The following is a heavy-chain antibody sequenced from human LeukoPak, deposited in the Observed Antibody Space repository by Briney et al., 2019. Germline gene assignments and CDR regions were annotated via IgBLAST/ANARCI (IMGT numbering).Heavy chain of an antibody. CDR2: ISYDGSNK. D-gene: IGHD3-22*01. CDR1: GFTLSSYA. J-gene: IGHJ4*02. CDR3: ARDAYYDSSGYKGY. Sequence: SGGSLRLSCAASGFTLSSYAMHWVRQAPGKGLEWVAVISYDGSNKYYADSVKGRFTISRDNSKNTLYLQMNSLRAEDTAVYYCARDAYYDSSGYKGYWGQGTLVTVSS. V-gene: IGHV3-30*04.